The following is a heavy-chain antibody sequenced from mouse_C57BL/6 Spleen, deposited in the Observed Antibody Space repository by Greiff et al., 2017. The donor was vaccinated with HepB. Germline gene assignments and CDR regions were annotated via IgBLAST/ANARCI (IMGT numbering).Heavy chain of an antibody. V-gene: IGHV1-15*01. CDR1: GYTFTDYE. Sequence: VQLQHSGAELVRPGASVTLSCKASGYTFTDYEMHWVKQTPVHGLEWIGAIDPETGGTAYNQKFKGKAILTADKSSSTAYMELRSLTSEDSAVYYCTREDSNYGAYWGQGTLVTVSA. J-gene: IGHJ3*01. D-gene: IGHD2-5*01. CDR2: IDPETGGT. CDR3: TREDSNYGAY.